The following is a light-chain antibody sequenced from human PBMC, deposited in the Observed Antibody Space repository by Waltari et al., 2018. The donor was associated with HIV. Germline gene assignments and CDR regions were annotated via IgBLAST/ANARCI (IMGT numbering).Light chain of an antibody. CDR1: NLGHKH. CDR3: QAWTSPGSI. V-gene: IGLV3-1*01. Sequence: SSDWSQPPSVSVSSGHTVTLTFSGANLGHKHVYWYQQRPGQSPVLVMSQNDKRPSGIPERFSGSKSGNTASLTISGTQTQDEDTYYCQAWTSPGSIFGGGTILTVL. J-gene: IGLJ2*01. CDR2: QND.